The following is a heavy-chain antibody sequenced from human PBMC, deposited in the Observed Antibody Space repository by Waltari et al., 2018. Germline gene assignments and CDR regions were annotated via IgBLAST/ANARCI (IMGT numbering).Heavy chain of an antibody. V-gene: IGHV1-69*13. J-gene: IGHJ6*02. CDR1: GGAFSSYA. D-gene: IGHD5-12*01. CDR3: ARDRGLRSSPYYYGMDV. CDR2: IIPIFGTA. Sequence: QVQLVQSGAEVKKPGSSVKVSCKASGGAFSSYAISWVRQAPGQGLEWMGGIIPIFGTANYAKKFQGRVTITADESTSTAYMELSSLRSEDTAVYYCARDRGLRSSPYYYGMDVWGQGTTVTVSS.